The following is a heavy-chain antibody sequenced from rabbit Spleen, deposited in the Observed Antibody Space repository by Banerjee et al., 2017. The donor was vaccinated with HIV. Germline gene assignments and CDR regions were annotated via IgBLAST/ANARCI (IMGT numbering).Heavy chain of an antibody. J-gene: IGHJ6*01. Sequence: QSLEESGGDLVKPGASLTLTCTASGFSFSSSDYMCWVRQAPGKGLELIACIDTSSGSTDYASWVNGRFTISKTSSTAVDLKMTSLTAADTATYFCARGERFSVGFSAFAIYLDLWGPGTLVTVS. CDR2: IDTSSGST. CDR3: ARGERFSVGFSAFAIYLDL. D-gene: IGHD6-1*01. V-gene: IGHV1S40*01. CDR1: GFSFSSSDY.